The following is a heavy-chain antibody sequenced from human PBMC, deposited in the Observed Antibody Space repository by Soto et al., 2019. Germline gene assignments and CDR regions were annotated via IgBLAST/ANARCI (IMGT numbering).Heavy chain of an antibody. CDR2: IKQDENRK. Sequence: EVQLVESGGGLVQPGGSLRLSCEASGFTFSSRWITWVRQGAGKGLASLANIKQDENRKDYVDSVKGRFTIYRDNAKNSLYLQMHSLRVEDTAVYYCATHAGTEAAGLVLDFWGQGTLVTVSS. D-gene: IGHD6-13*01. J-gene: IGHJ4*02. V-gene: IGHV3-7*02. CDR3: ATHAGTEAAGLVLDF. CDR1: GFTFSSRW.